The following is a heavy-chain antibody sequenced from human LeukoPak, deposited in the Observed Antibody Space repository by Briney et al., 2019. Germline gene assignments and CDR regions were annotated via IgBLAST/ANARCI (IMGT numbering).Heavy chain of an antibody. V-gene: IGHV1-2*02. CDR2: INPNSGGT. J-gene: IGHJ4*02. CDR1: GYTFTGYY. Sequence: ASVKVSCKASGYTFTGYYMHWVRQAPGQGLEWMGWINPNSGGTNYAQKFQGRVTMTTDTSTSTAYMELRSLRSDDTAVYYCARDSNGDSRQGDFDYWGQGTLVTVSS. D-gene: IGHD2-21*02. CDR3: ARDSNGDSRQGDFDY.